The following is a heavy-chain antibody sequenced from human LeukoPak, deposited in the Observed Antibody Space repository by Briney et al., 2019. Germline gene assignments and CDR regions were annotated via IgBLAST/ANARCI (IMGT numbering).Heavy chain of an antibody. J-gene: IGHJ5*02. CDR1: GYTFTSYA. Sequence: VASVKVSFKPSGYTFTSYAMNWVRQAPGQGLEWMGWINTNTGNPTYAQGFTGRFVFSLDTSVSTAYLQISSLQAEDTAVYYCARDKIMIMFGGVIANWFDPWGQGTLVTVSS. CDR3: ARDKIMIMFGGVIANWFDP. CDR2: INTNTGNP. D-gene: IGHD3-16*02. V-gene: IGHV7-4-1*02.